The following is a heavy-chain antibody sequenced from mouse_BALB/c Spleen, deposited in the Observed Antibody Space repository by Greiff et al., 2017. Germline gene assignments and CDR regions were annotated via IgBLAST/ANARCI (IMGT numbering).Heavy chain of an antibody. CDR2: IWGDGST. D-gene: IGHD2-4*01. CDR3: ARVRYYDYDDYAMDY. J-gene: IGHJ4*01. Sequence: VKLVESGPGLVAPSQRLSITCTVSGFSLTGYGVNWVRQPPGKGLEWLGMIWGDGSTDYNSALKSRLSISKDNSKSQVFLKMNSLQTDDTARYYCARVRYYDYDDYAMDYWGQGTSVTVSS. CDR1: GFSLTGYG. V-gene: IGHV2-6-7*01.